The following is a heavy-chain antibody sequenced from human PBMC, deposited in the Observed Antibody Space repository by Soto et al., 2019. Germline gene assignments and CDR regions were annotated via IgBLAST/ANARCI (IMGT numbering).Heavy chain of an antibody. V-gene: IGHV4-34*01. CDR2: INNSGST. J-gene: IGHJ6*02. D-gene: IGHD1-1*01. Sequence: SETLSLTCAVYGGSFSGYYWSWIRQPPGKGPEWIGEINNSGSTNQNPSLKSRVTMSVDTSKNQFSLKLSSVTAADTAGYYCARDPNWNDPYFKAYYGMDVWGQGTTVTVSS. CDR1: GGSFSGYY. CDR3: ARDPNWNDPYFKAYYGMDV.